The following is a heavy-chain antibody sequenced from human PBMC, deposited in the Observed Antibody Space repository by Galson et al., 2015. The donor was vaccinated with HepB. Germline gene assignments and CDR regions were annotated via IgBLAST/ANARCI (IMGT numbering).Heavy chain of an antibody. Sequence: SLKVSCKASGYTFTSYTMHWARQAPGQRLEWMGWINAGNGNTKYSQKFQGRVTITRDTSASTAYMELSSLRSEDTAVYYCARVSAPRRIVGATDFGYWGQGTLVTVSS. V-gene: IGHV1-3*01. J-gene: IGHJ4*02. D-gene: IGHD1-26*01. CDR1: GYTFTSYT. CDR3: ARVSAPRRIVGATDFGY. CDR2: INAGNGNT.